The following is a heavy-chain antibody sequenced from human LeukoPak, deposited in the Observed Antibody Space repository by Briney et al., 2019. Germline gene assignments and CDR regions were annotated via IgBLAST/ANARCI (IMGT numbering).Heavy chain of an antibody. CDR3: ARHVVGSGSYRWGYYFDY. Sequence: SETLSLTCAVYGGSFSGYYWSWIRQPPGKGLEWIGEINHSGSTNYNPSLKSRVTISVDTSKNQFSLKLSSVTAADTAVYYCARHVVGSGSYRWGYYFDYWGQGTLVTVSS. D-gene: IGHD3-10*01. J-gene: IGHJ4*02. V-gene: IGHV4-34*01. CDR2: INHSGST. CDR1: GGSFSGYY.